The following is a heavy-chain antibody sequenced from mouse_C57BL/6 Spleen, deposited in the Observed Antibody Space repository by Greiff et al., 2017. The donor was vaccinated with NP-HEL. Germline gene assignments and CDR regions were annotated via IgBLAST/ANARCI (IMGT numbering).Heavy chain of an antibody. Sequence: EVQLQQSGPELVKLGASVKISCKASGYTFTDYYMNWVKQSHGKSLEWIGDINPNNGGTSYNQKFKGKATLTVDKSSSTAYMELRSLTSEDSAVYYCARDGSNSYAMDYWGQGTSVTVSS. D-gene: IGHD2-5*01. CDR2: INPNNGGT. CDR1: GYTFTDYY. V-gene: IGHV1-26*01. CDR3: ARDGSNSYAMDY. J-gene: IGHJ4*01.